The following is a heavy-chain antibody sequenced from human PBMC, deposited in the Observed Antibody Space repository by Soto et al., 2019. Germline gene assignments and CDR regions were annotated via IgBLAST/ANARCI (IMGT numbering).Heavy chain of an antibody. CDR1: GFTFSSYA. Sequence: EVQLLESGGGLVQPGGSLRLSCAASGFTFSSYAMSWVRQAPGKGLEWVSAISGSGGSTYYADSVKGRFTISRDNSKKTLYLQMNSLRAEDTAVYYCAKDIYPSAAAGFLFDYWGQGTLVTVSS. J-gene: IGHJ4*02. V-gene: IGHV3-23*01. CDR2: ISGSGGST. CDR3: AKDIYPSAAAGFLFDY. D-gene: IGHD6-13*01.